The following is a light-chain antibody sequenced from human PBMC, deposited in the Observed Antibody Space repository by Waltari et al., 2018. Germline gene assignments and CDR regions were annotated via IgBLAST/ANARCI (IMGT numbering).Light chain of an antibody. V-gene: IGLV1-44*01. CDR2: STH. CDR1: SYNTGSNV. Sequence: QSALTQPPSASGTLGQRVTISCSGSSYNTGSNVVRWYQQVPGTAPRLIIHSTHQRPSGVPDRFSVSKSGTSASLAISGLQAADEADYYCSAWDDSLNGPVVFGGGTKVTVL. J-gene: IGLJ2*01. CDR3: SAWDDSLNGPVV.